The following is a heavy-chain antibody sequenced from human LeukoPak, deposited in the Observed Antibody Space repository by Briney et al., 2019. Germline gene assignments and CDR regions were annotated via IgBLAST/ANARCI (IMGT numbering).Heavy chain of an antibody. CDR1: GYTFTSYG. Sequence: GASVKVSCKASGYTFTSYGISWVRQAPGQGLEWMGWISAYNGNTNSAQKLQGRVTITKDTSTSTAYLDLQSLRSDDTAIYYCARHGNALTHSEYFDYWGQGTLITVSS. V-gene: IGHV1-18*01. J-gene: IGHJ4*02. D-gene: IGHD1-26*01. CDR2: ISAYNGNT. CDR3: ARHGNALTHSEYFDY.